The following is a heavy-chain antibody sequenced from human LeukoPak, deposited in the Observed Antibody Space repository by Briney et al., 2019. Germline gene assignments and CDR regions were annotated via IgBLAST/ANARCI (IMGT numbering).Heavy chain of an antibody. CDR3: ARGRSGQGQQLVRRYHYYMDV. CDR2: MNPNSGNT. D-gene: IGHD6-13*01. Sequence: ASVKVSCKASGYTFINYEINWVRQATGQGLEWMGRMNPNSGNTGYAQKFQGRVTITRNTSISTAYMELSSLRSEDTAVYYCARGRSGQGQQLVRRYHYYMDVWGKGTTVTVSS. CDR1: GYTFINYE. V-gene: IGHV1-8*03. J-gene: IGHJ6*03.